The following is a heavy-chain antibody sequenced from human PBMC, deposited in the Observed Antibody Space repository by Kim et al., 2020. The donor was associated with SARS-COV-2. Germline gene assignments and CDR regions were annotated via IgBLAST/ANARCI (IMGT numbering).Heavy chain of an antibody. J-gene: IGHJ5*02. CDR3: VRPTAMVTYYYGSGRRNWFDP. Sequence: SETLSLTCTVSGGSISSSSYYWGWIRQPPGKGLEWIGSIYYSGSTYYNPSLKSRVTISVDTSKNQFSLKLSSVTAADTAVYYCVRPTAMVTYYYGSGRRNWFDPWGQGTLVTVSS. CDR2: IYYSGST. V-gene: IGHV4-39*07. D-gene: IGHD3-10*01. CDR1: GGSISSSSYY.